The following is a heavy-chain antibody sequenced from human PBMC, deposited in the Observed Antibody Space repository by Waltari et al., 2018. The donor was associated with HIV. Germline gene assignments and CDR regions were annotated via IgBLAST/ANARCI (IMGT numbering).Heavy chain of an antibody. Sequence: AESGGRLIQPGGSLGLSCTASNFSVSGKHVTWIRQAPGGSLEWVAVIYPDDTTHYADSVSGRFTFSRAKSRTTVLLLMNGLFVDDTATYFCATGVRYYGPWGQGTRVTVSS. CDR2: IYPDDTT. V-gene: IGHV3-53*01. D-gene: IGHD3-10*01. J-gene: IGHJ5*02. CDR1: NFSVSGKH. CDR3: ATGVRYYGP.